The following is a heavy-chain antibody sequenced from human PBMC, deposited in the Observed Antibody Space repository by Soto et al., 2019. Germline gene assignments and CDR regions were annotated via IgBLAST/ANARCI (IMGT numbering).Heavy chain of an antibody. CDR1: GFTFRSYG. CDR3: VKGVRANPYYFDY. Sequence: GGSLRLSCAASGFTFRSYGMHWVRQAPGKGLEWVAVISYDGSNKYYEDSVKGRFTISRDNSKNTLDLQMNSLRAEDTAMYYCVKGVRANPYYFDYWGQGT. CDR2: ISYDGSNK. V-gene: IGHV3-30*18. J-gene: IGHJ4*02.